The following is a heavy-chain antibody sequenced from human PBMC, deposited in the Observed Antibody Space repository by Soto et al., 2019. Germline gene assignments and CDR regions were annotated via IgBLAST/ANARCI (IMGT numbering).Heavy chain of an antibody. J-gene: IGHJ4*02. CDR2: IYYSGST. CDR1: GGSISSGGYY. Sequence: SETLSLTCTVSGGSISSGGYYWSWIRQHPGKGLEWIGYIYYSGSTYYNPSLKSRVTIPVDTSKNQFSLKLSSVTAADTAVYYCARSQENSYCGGDCTDTVFDYWGQGTLVPVSS. CDR3: ARSQENSYCGGDCTDTVFDY. V-gene: IGHV4-31*03. D-gene: IGHD2-21*02.